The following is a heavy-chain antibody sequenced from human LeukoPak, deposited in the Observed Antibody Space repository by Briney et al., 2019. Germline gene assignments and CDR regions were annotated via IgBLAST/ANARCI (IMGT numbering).Heavy chain of an antibody. Sequence: GGSLRLSCAASGFTFSSYDMHWVRQAPGKGLEWVSVIYNGGNTYYADSVKGRFTISRDNSKNTLFLQMNSLKAEDTALYYCARGYYYHSSGPFDYWGQGTLVTVSS. D-gene: IGHD3-22*01. CDR3: ARGYYYHSSGPFDY. J-gene: IGHJ4*02. CDR2: IYNGGNT. CDR1: GFTFSSYD. V-gene: IGHV3-53*01.